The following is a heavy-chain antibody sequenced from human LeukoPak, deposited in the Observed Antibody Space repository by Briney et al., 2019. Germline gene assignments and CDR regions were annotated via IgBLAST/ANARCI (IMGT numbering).Heavy chain of an antibody. CDR3: ARGGCRSTSCYDY. J-gene: IGHJ4*02. CDR2: IWYDGSEK. V-gene: IGHV3-33*01. D-gene: IGHD2-2*01. CDR1: GFTFSSYG. Sequence: GRSLRLSCAASGFTFSSYGMHWVRQAPGKGLEWLAVIWYDGSEKYYADSVKGRFTISRDSSKNTLYLQMSSLRVEDTALYYCARGGCRSTSCYDYWGQGTLVTVSS.